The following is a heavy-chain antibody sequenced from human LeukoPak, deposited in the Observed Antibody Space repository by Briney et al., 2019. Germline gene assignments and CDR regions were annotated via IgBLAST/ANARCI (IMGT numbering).Heavy chain of an antibody. D-gene: IGHD2-2*03. V-gene: IGHV1-69*04. CDR3: ARTVVDIVVVPAARTYYFDY. CDR2: IIPILGIA. J-gene: IGHJ4*02. CDR1: GGTFSSYA. Sequence: GASVKVSCKASGGTFSSYAISWVRQAPGQGLEWMGRIIPILGIANYAQKFQGRVTITTDESTSTAYMELSSLRSEDTAVYYCARTVVDIVVVPAARTYYFDYWGQGTLVTVSS.